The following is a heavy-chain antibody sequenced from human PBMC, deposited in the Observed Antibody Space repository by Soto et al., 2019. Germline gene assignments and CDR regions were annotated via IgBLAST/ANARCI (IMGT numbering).Heavy chain of an antibody. D-gene: IGHD6-13*01. CDR1: GFTFSSYG. CDR2: IWYDGSNK. V-gene: IGHV3-33*01. Sequence: GGSLRLSCAASGFTFSSYGMHWVRQAPGKGLEWVAVIWYDGSNKYYADSVKGRFTISRDNSKNTLYLQMNSLRAEDTAVYYCSTCKDGIPAAGLDFWGQGTLVTVSS. J-gene: IGHJ4*02. CDR3: STCKDGIPAAGLDF.